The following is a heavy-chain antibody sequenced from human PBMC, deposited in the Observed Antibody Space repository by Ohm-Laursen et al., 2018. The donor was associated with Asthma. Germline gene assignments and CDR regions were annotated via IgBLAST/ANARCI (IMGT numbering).Heavy chain of an antibody. CDR2: TSGTGSVI. CDR1: GFIFSSYS. J-gene: IGHJ1*01. V-gene: IGHV3-48*04. CDR3: ARIGPEWELPGREYSLHH. D-gene: IGHD1-26*01. Sequence: GSLRLSCTASGFIFSSYSMNWVRQAQGKGLEWVSYTSGTGSVIYYADSVRGRFTTSRDNARNSVYLQMNSLRAEDTALYYCARIGPEWELPGREYSLHHWGEGTLVTVSS.